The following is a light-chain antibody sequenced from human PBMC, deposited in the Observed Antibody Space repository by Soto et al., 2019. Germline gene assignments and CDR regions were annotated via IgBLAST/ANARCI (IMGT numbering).Light chain of an antibody. Sequence: EIVMTQSPATLSVSPGERATLSCRASQSVSSNLACYQQKPGQAPRLLIDGASTRATGIPARFSGSGSGTEFTLTISSLQSEDVAVYYCQQYNNWPGTFGGGTKVEIK. CDR2: GAS. CDR3: QQYNNWPGT. J-gene: IGKJ4*01. CDR1: QSVSSN. V-gene: IGKV3-15*01.